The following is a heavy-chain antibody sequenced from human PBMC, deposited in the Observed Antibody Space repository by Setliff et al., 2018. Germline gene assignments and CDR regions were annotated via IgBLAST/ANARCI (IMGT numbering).Heavy chain of an antibody. CDR1: GFTFSEYY. Sequence: RLSCAASGFTFSEYYMNWIRQAPGKGLEWVSYISTSGNTVDYAASVKGRFSISRDNAKNVLYLEMNSLRAEDTAVYYCARDITLTTIREGGMDVWGKGTTVTVSS. V-gene: IGHV3-11*04. D-gene: IGHD3-10*01. CDR2: ISTSGNTV. J-gene: IGHJ6*03. CDR3: ARDITLTTIREGGMDV.